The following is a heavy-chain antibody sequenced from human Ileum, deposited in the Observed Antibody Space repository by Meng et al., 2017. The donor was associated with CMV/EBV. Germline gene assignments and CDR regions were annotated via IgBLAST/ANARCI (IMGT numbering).Heavy chain of an antibody. V-gene: IGHV1-2*02. J-gene: IGHJ5*02. CDR2: INLNSGDT. CDR1: GDTFIGYY. CDR3: ARERAGVAGFDP. D-gene: IGHD3-10*01. Sequence: SCKASGDTFIGYYMHWVRRAPGQGLEWMGWINLNSGDTKYAQNFQGRVTMTRDTSISTGNMELSSLRSDDTAVYYCARERAGVAGFDPWGQGTLVTVSS.